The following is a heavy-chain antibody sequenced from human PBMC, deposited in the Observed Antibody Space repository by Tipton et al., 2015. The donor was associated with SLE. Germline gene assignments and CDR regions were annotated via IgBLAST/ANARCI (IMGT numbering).Heavy chain of an antibody. CDR1: GGSISGYY. CDR2: IYYSGST. Sequence: TLSLTCTVSGGSISGYYWSWIRQTPGRGLEWIGSIYYSGSTFYNPSLKNRVTISVDTSKNQFSLKLYSMTAADTAVYYCAREGGQQLVSFDYWGQGTLVTVSS. D-gene: IGHD6-13*01. CDR3: AREGGQQLVSFDY. J-gene: IGHJ4*02. V-gene: IGHV4-39*07.